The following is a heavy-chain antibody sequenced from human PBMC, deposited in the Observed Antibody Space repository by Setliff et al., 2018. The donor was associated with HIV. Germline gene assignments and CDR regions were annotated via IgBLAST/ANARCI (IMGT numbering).Heavy chain of an antibody. CDR1: GFTFGNFW. J-gene: IGHJ4*01. Sequence: GGSLRLSWAASGFTFGNFWMPWVRQAPGKGLEWVANIKKDGSDKFYVDSVEGRFAISRDNAKNSLNLEMNSLRAEDTAIYYCASSRPPDDSSGYLDHWGQGTLVTVSS. D-gene: IGHD3-22*01. V-gene: IGHV3-7*03. CDR2: IKKDGSDK. CDR3: ASSRPPDDSSGYLDH.